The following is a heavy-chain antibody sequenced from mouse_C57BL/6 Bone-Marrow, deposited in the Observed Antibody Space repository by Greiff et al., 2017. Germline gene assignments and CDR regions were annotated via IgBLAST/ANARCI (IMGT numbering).Heavy chain of an antibody. Sequence: EVQLQQSGAELVRPGASVKLSCTASGFNIKDDYMHWVKQRPEQGLEWIGWIDPENGDTEYASKFQGKATITADTSSNTAYLQLSSLTSEDTAVYYCTTHWALNFDYWGQGTTLTVSS. CDR2: IDPENGDT. CDR3: TTHWALNFDY. D-gene: IGHD4-1*01. J-gene: IGHJ2*01. V-gene: IGHV14-4*01. CDR1: GFNIKDDY.